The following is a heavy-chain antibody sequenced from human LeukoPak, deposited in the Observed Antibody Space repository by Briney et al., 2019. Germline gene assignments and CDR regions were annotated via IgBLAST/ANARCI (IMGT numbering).Heavy chain of an antibody. CDR1: GYTFTSYG. Sequence: ASVKVSCKASGYTFTSYGISWVRQAPGQGLEWMGWISAYNGNTNYAQKLQGRVTMTTDTSTSTAYMELSSLRSEDTAVYYCARDRGPYCSSTSCHDAFDIWGQGTMVTVSS. D-gene: IGHD2-2*01. J-gene: IGHJ3*02. CDR2: ISAYNGNT. CDR3: ARDRGPYCSSTSCHDAFDI. V-gene: IGHV1-18*01.